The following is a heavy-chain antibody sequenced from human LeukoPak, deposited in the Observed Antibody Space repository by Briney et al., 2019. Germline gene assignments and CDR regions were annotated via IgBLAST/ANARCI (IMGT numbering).Heavy chain of an antibody. CDR2: ISYDGSNK. D-gene: IGHD6-19*01. CDR3: ARDRSGWAYVDY. CDR1: GFTFSSYA. Sequence: GRSLRLSCAASGFTFSSYAMHWVRQAPGKGLEWVAVISYDGSNKYYADSVKGRFTISRDNSKNTLYLQMNSLRAEDTAVYYRARDRSGWAYVDYWGQGTLVTVSS. V-gene: IGHV3-30-3*01. J-gene: IGHJ4*02.